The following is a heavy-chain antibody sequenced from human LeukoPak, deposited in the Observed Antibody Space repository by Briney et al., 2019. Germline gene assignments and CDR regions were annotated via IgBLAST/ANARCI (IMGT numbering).Heavy chain of an antibody. Sequence: GASVKVSCKASGYTFTSYGISWVRQAPGQGLEWMGWISAYNGNTNYAQKLQGRVTMTTDTSTSTAYMELRSLRSDDTAVYYCARDQVYSSGWYYFDYWGQGTLVTVSS. CDR3: ARDQVYSSGWYYFDY. V-gene: IGHV1-18*01. D-gene: IGHD6-19*01. J-gene: IGHJ4*02. CDR2: ISAYNGNT. CDR1: GYTFTSYG.